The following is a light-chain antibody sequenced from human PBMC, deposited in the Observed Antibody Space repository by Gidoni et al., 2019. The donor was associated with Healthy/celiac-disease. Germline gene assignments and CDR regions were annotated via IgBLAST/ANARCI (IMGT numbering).Light chain of an antibody. CDR1: QSVSSSY. CDR3: QQYGSSSCS. V-gene: IGKV3-20*01. Sequence: EIVLTQSPGTLSLSPGERATLSCMASQSVSSSYLAWYQQKPGQAPRLLIYGASSRATGIPDRFSGSGSGTDFTLTISRLEPEDFAVYYCQQYGSSSCSFGQGTKLEIK. J-gene: IGKJ2*04. CDR2: GAS.